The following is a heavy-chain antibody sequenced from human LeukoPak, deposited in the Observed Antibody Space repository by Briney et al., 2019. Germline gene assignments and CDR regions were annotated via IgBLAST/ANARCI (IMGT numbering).Heavy chain of an antibody. Sequence: GGSLRLSCVASGFTFSSYSMNWVRQAPGKGLEWVAIVSRDGSAQYYGDSVKGRFSSSRDNSENTLYLQMNSLRAEDTALYYCAKESDSYYFDYWGQGSLVTVSS. D-gene: IGHD2-15*01. V-gene: IGHV3-30*18. CDR2: VSRDGSAQ. CDR1: GFTFSSYS. J-gene: IGHJ4*02. CDR3: AKESDSYYFDY.